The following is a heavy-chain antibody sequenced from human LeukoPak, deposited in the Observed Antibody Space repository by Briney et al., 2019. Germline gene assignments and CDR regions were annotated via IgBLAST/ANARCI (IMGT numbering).Heavy chain of an antibody. Sequence: EASVKVSCKASGGTFSSYAISWVRQAPGQGLEWMGGIIPIFGTANYAQKFQGRVTITADEFTSTAYMELSSLRSEDTAVYYCARDLWYSSSWYTLTTIDYWGQGTLVTVSS. D-gene: IGHD6-13*01. CDR2: IIPIFGTA. J-gene: IGHJ4*02. CDR1: GGTFSSYA. CDR3: ARDLWYSSSWYTLTTIDY. V-gene: IGHV1-69*13.